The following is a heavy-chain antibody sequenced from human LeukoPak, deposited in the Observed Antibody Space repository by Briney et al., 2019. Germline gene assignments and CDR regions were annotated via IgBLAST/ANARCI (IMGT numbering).Heavy chain of an antibody. CDR3: AKGGGYSYREGPDY. D-gene: IGHD5-18*01. Sequence: PGGSLRLSCAASGFTFSSYGMSWVRQAPGKGLEWVSAISGSGGSTYYADSAKGRFTISRDNSKNTLYLQMNSLRAEDTAVYYCAKGGGYSYREGPDYWGQGTLVTVSP. J-gene: IGHJ4*02. CDR2: ISGSGGST. V-gene: IGHV3-23*01. CDR1: GFTFSSYG.